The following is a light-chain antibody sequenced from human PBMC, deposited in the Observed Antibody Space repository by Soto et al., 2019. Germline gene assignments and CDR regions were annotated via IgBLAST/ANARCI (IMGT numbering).Light chain of an antibody. Sequence: EIVMTHSPATLSVSPCERAALSRSASQSVSTNLAWYQQKPGQAPRLLIYDASNRATGIPARFSGSGSGTDFTLTISSLEPEDFAVYYCQQRSNWPPVGTFGQGTKVDI. CDR3: QQRSNWPPVGT. CDR1: QSVSTN. V-gene: IGKV3-11*01. J-gene: IGKJ1*01. CDR2: DAS.